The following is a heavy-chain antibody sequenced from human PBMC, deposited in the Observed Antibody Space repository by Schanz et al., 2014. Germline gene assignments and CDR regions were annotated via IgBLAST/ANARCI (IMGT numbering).Heavy chain of an antibody. CDR2: ISASGGST. CDR3: AKDPYGSGNHYTY. J-gene: IGHJ4*02. D-gene: IGHD3-10*01. CDR1: GFNFRSYP. Sequence: EVQLVESGGGLVQPGGSLRLSCAASGFNFRSYPMSWVRQAPGKGLEWVSAISASGGSTYYADSGKGRFTISRDNSKNPLYVQLNSLRAEDTAVYYCAKDPYGSGNHYTYWGRGALVSVSS. V-gene: IGHV3-23*04.